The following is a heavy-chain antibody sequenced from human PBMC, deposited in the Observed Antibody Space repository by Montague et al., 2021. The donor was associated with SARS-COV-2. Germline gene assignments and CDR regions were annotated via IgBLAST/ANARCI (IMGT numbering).Heavy chain of an antibody. CDR3: ARNAYNHYGLDV. J-gene: IGHJ6*02. V-gene: IGHV4-59*08. CDR2: IDDSGTT. CDR1: GGSLSTYY. Sequence: SETLSLTCSVSGGSLSTYYWSWIRQPPGKGLEWIGYIDDSGTTRYNPPLRSRATISLDLAKNHFSLDLNSVTAAATAVYYCARNAYNHYGLDVWGQGATVTGSS.